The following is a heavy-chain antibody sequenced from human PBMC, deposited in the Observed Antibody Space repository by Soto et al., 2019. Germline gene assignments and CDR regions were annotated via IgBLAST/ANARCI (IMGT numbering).Heavy chain of an antibody. J-gene: IGHJ5*02. D-gene: IGHD3-10*01. V-gene: IGHV3-23*01. Sequence: GGSLRLSCAASGFTFSSYAMSWVRQAPGKGLEWVSAISGSGGSTYYADSVKTRLTISKDTSKNQVVLTMTNMDPVDTATYYCARSITAGDRGSNWFDPWGQGTLVTVSS. CDR2: ISGSGGST. CDR3: ARSITAGDRGSNWFDP. CDR1: GFTFSSYA.